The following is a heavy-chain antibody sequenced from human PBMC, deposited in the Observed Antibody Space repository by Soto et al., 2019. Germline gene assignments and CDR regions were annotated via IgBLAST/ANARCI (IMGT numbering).Heavy chain of an antibody. J-gene: IGHJ6*02. Sequence: QVQLVQSGAEVKKPGASVKVSCKASGYTFTSYYMHWVRQAPVRGLEWMVIINPSGGSTSYAQKFLGRVTISSDTSTSTFSIELSSLSSEDTAVYYCARDSYYYDYDMDVWGQGNTVTVS. CDR2: INPSGGST. CDR3: ARDSYYYDYDMDV. CDR1: GYTFTSYY. V-gene: IGHV1-46*01.